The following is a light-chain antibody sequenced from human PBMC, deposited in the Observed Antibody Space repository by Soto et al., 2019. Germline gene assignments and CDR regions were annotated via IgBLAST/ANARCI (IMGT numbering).Light chain of an antibody. CDR3: QQYFSYPVT. Sequence: AIRMTQSPSSFSASTGDRVTITCRASQGVSNYLAWYQQKPGKAPKLLIYAASTLQSGVPSTFSGSGSGTDFPLTIRRLQSEDFAIYSCQQYFSYPVTFGPGTKVDIK. CDR2: AAS. V-gene: IGKV1-8*01. CDR1: QGVSNY. J-gene: IGKJ3*01.